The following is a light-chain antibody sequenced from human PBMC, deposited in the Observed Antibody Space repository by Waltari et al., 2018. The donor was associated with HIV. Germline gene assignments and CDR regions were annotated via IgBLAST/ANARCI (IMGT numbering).Light chain of an antibody. CDR3: TSYAGNNNPFV. CDR2: DVT. Sequence: QSALTQPPSASGSPGQSVTISCTGTSSDVGGYNFVSWYQHRAGKAPKLIIYDVTERPSGVPDRFSGSKSGNTASLTVSGLRAEDEADYYCTSYAGNNNPFVFGTGTKVTVL. V-gene: IGLV2-8*01. CDR1: SSDVGGYNF. J-gene: IGLJ1*01.